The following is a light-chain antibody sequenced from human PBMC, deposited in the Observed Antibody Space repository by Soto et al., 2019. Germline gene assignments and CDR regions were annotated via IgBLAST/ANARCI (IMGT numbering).Light chain of an antibody. CDR2: DAS. V-gene: IGKV3-20*01. CDR3: QQYSRAPLT. J-gene: IGKJ1*01. CDR1: QSVYSSY. Sequence: EIMLTQSPGTLSLSPGERATLSCRASQSVYSSYLAWYQQRPGQAPRLLFYDASIRATGIPDRFSGSGSGTDFTLTISSLEPEDFAVYYCQQYSRAPLTFGQGTKVDIK.